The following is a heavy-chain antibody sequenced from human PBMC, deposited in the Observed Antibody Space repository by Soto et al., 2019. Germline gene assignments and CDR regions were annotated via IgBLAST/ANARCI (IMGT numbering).Heavy chain of an antibody. J-gene: IGHJ4*02. Sequence: ASVKVSCKASGYTFTSYAMHCVRQAPGQRLEWMGWINAANGDTNYAQKFQGRVTITADESTSTAYMELSSLRSEDTAVYYCATRYCSGGSCYSGYFDYWGQGTLVTVSS. V-gene: IGHV1-3*01. CDR2: INAANGDT. CDR3: ATRYCSGGSCYSGYFDY. CDR1: GYTFTSYA. D-gene: IGHD2-15*01.